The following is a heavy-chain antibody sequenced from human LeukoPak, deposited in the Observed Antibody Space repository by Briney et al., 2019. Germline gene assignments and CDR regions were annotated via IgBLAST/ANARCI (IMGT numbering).Heavy chain of an antibody. Sequence: ASVKVSCKASGYTFTDYFMHWVRLAPGQGPESMGWINPNSGGTSTNYAQKLQGRVTMTTDTSTSTAYMELRSLRSDDTAVYYCARDLKLGYCSGGSCYYFDYWGQGTLVTVSS. CDR1: GYTFTDYF. V-gene: IGHV1-2*02. CDR3: ARDLKLGYCSGGSCYYFDY. J-gene: IGHJ4*02. D-gene: IGHD2-15*01. CDR2: INPNSGG.